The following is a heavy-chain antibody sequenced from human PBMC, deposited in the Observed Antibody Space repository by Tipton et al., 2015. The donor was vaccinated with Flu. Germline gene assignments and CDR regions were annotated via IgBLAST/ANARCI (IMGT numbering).Heavy chain of an antibody. J-gene: IGHJ5*02. D-gene: IGHD3-22*01. CDR2: IYYSGST. Sequence: TLSLTCTVSGGSISSYYWSWIRQPPGKGLEWIGYIYYSGSTNYNPSLKSRVTITVDTSKNQFSLKLSSATAADTAVYYCARLYYCDSSGYNNGGWFDPLGQETLVTVSA. CDR3: ARLYYCDSSGYNNGGWFDP. V-gene: IGHV4-59*01. CDR1: GGSISSYY.